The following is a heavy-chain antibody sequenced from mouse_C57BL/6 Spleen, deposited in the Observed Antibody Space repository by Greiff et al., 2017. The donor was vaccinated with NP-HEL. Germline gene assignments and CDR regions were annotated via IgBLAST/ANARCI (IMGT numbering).Heavy chain of an antibody. J-gene: IGHJ3*01. CDR3: AREGRGAWFAY. CDR2: ISDGGSYT. CDR1: GFTFSSYA. Sequence: EVKLQESGGGLVKPGGSLKLSCAASGFTFSSYAMSWVRQTPEKRLEWVATISDGGSYTYYPDNVKGRFTISRDNAKNNLYLQMSHLKSEDTTMYYGAREGRGAWFAYWGQGTLVTVSA. V-gene: IGHV5-4*01.